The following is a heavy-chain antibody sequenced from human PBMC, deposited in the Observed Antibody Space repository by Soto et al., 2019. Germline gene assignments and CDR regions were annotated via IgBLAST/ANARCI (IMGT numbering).Heavy chain of an antibody. V-gene: IGHV3-7*01. CDR3: ARIASAGRGWDV. D-gene: IGHD6-13*01. CDR2: IKQDGSEK. CDR1: GFTFSSYW. Sequence: EVQLVESGGGLVQPGGSLRLSCAASGFTFSSYWMSWVRQAPVKGLEWVGNIKQDGSEKHYVDFMEGRFTISRDNAENSLYLQTNSLRAEDTAVYYCARIASAGRGWDVWGQGTTVVVSS. J-gene: IGHJ6*02.